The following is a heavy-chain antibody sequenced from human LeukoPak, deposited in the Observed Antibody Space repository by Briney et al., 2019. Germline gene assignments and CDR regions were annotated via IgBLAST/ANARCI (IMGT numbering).Heavy chain of an antibody. Sequence: PGGSLRLSCTASGFTFSSYWMSWVRQAPGKGLEWVANIKQDGSEKYCGDSVKGRFTISRDNAKNSLYLQMNSLRAEDTAVYYCARDSQERGYSYGPLDNYFDYWGQGALVTVSS. CDR3: ARDSQERGYSYGPLDNYFDY. D-gene: IGHD5-18*01. CDR2: IKQDGSEK. J-gene: IGHJ4*02. CDR1: GFTFSSYW. V-gene: IGHV3-7*01.